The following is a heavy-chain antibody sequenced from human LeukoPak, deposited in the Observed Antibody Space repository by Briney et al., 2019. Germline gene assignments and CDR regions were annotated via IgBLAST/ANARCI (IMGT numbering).Heavy chain of an antibody. V-gene: IGHV3-64D*06. Sequence: GGCLRLSCSASGFTFSASAMHWVRQAPGKGPQFVSAITSDGRSTYYADSVKGRFTISRDNSENTLYLQMSSVRPEDTAVYYCVRDLTWGQGTLVTVSS. CDR1: GFTFSASA. CDR2: ITSDGRST. CDR3: VRDLT. J-gene: IGHJ4*02. D-gene: IGHD4/OR15-4a*01.